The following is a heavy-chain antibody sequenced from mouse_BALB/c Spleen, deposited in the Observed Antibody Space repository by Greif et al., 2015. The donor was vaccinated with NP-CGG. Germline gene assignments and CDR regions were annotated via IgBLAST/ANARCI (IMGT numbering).Heavy chain of an antibody. J-gene: IGHJ2*01. CDR2: IYPGDGDT. V-gene: IGHV1-80*01. CDR1: GYAFSSYW. Sequence: QVQLKDSGAELVRPGSSVKISCKASGYAFSSYWMNWVKQRPGQGLEWIGQIYPGDGDTNYNGKFKGKATLTADKSSSTAYMQLSSLTSEDSAVYFCARAGNYYFDYWGQGTTLTVSS. D-gene: IGHD2-1*01. CDR3: ARAGNYYFDY.